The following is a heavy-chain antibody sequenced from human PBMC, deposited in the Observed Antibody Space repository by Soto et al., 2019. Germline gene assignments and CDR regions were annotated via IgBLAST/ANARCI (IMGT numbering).Heavy chain of an antibody. V-gene: IGHV3-43*01. CDR1: GFTFDDYT. D-gene: IGHD3-22*01. Sequence: PGGSLRLSCAASGFTFDDYTMHWVRQAPGKGLEWVSLISWDGGSTYYADSVKGRFTISRDNSKNSLYLQMNSLRTEDTALYYCAKDRGPPGYSSGSDLDYWGQGTLVTVSS. J-gene: IGHJ4*02. CDR2: ISWDGGST. CDR3: AKDRGPPGYSSGSDLDY.